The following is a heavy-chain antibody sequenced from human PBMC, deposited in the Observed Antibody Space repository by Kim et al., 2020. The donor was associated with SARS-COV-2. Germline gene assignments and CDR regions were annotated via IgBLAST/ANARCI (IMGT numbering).Heavy chain of an antibody. J-gene: IGHJ6*02. V-gene: IGHV1-8*01. Sequence: ASVKVSCKASGYSFTGYDINWVRQATGQGLEWMGWMNPNLGNTGYVQKLQGRVTLTWDTSIRTAYMEWSSLKSEDTAVYYCARRAPAPDFMYFAMDVWGQGITVTV. CDR2: MNPNLGNT. CDR1: GYSFTGYD. D-gene: IGHD2-8*01. CDR3: ARRAPAPDFMYFAMDV.